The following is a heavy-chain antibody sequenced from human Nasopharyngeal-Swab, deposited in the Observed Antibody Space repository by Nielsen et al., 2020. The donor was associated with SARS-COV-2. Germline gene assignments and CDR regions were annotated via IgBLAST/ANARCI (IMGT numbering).Heavy chain of an antibody. CDR1: GGSISSSSYY. V-gene: IGHV4-39*01. Sequence: SETLSLTCTVSGGSISSSSYYWGWIRQPPGKGLEWSGSIYYSGSTYYNPSLKSRVTISVDTSKNQFSLKLSSVTAADTAVYYCASPPVVVTAIISYWYFDLWGRGTLVTVSS. CDR2: IYYSGST. J-gene: IGHJ2*01. CDR3: ASPPVVVTAIISYWYFDL. D-gene: IGHD2-21*02.